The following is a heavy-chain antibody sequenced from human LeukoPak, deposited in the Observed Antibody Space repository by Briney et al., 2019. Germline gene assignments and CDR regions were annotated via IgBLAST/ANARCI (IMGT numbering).Heavy chain of an antibody. D-gene: IGHD6-19*01. J-gene: IGHJ4*02. CDR3: ARDLAGMGDY. Sequence: KFQGRVTITRDTSASTAYMELSSLRSEDTAVYYCARDLAGMGDYWGQGTLVTVSS. V-gene: IGHV1-3*01.